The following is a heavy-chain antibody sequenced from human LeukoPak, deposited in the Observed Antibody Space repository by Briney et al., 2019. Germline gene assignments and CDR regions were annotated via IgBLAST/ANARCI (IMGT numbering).Heavy chain of an antibody. Sequence: PSETLSLTCTVSGGSISSYYWGWIRQPPGKGLEWIGYIYYSGSTNYNPSLKSRVTISVDTSKNLFSLKLSSVTAADTAVYYCARAPSWYAYFQHWGQGTLVTVSS. J-gene: IGHJ1*01. CDR2: IYYSGST. D-gene: IGHD6-13*01. V-gene: IGHV4-59*01. CDR1: GGSISSYY. CDR3: ARAPSWYAYFQH.